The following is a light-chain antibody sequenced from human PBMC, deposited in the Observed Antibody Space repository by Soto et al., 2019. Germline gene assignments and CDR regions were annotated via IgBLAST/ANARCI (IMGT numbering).Light chain of an antibody. CDR3: SSYTSSTDYV. Sequence: QAVLTQPPSVSGAPGQRVTISCTGSSSNIGAGYDVHWYQQLPGTAPKLLIYGNSNRPSGVPDRFSGSKSGTSASLTISGLRAEDEADYYCSSYTSSTDYVFGTGTKLTVL. CDR2: GNS. V-gene: IGLV1-40*01. J-gene: IGLJ1*01. CDR1: SSNIGAGYD.